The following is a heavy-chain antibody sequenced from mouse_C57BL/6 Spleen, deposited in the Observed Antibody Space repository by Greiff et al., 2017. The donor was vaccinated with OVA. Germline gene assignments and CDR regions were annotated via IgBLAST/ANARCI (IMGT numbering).Heavy chain of an antibody. V-gene: IGHV6-3*01. CDR2: IRLKSDNYAT. CDR1: GFTFSNYW. D-gene: IGHD4-1*01. J-gene: IGHJ1*03. Sequence: EVQRVESGGGLVQPGGSMKLSCVASGFTFSNYWMNWVRQSPEKGLEWVAQIRLKSDNYATHYAESVKGRFTISRDDSKSSVYLQMNNLRAEDTGIYYCTTGPWYFDVWGTGTTVTVSS. CDR3: TTGPWYFDV.